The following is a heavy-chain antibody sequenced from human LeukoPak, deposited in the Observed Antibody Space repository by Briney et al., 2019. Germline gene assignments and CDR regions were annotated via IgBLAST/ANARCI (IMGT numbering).Heavy chain of an antibody. D-gene: IGHD3-9*01. CDR2: INPHSGGT. Sequence: ASVRVSCKASVYTFTGYYIHWMRQAPGQGLEWRGWINPHSGGTNYAQSFQGRVTMTRDTSISTVYMELRTLRSDDTAVYFCARGLLTGRNWYFDLWGRGTLATASS. CDR1: VYTFTGYY. CDR3: ARGLLTGRNWYFDL. V-gene: IGHV1-2*02. J-gene: IGHJ2*01.